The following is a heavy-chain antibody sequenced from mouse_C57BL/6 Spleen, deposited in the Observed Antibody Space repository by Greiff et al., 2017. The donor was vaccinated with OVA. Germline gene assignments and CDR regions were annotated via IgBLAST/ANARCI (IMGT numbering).Heavy chain of an antibody. Sequence: VQLQQSGAELARPGASVQMSCKASGYTFTSYTMHWVKQRPGQGLEWIGYINPSSGYTKYNQKFKDKATLTADKSSSTAYMQLSSLTSEDSAVYYCARNDLDAMDYWGQGTSVTVSS. V-gene: IGHV1-4*01. CDR3: ARNDLDAMDY. J-gene: IGHJ4*01. CDR1: GYTFTSYT. CDR2: INPSSGYT. D-gene: IGHD2-1*01.